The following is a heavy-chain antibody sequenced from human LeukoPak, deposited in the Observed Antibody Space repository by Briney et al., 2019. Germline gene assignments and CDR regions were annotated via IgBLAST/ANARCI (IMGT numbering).Heavy chain of an antibody. J-gene: IGHJ6*03. Sequence: SETLSLTXTVSGGSISSYYWSWIRQPPGKGLEWIGYIYYSGSTNYNPSLKSRVTISVDTSKNQFSLKLGSVTAADTAVYYCARERSNPPWEGYYYYMDVWGKGTTVTVSS. CDR1: GGSISSYY. D-gene: IGHD4-11*01. CDR2: IYYSGST. V-gene: IGHV4-59*01. CDR3: ARERSNPPWEGYYYYMDV.